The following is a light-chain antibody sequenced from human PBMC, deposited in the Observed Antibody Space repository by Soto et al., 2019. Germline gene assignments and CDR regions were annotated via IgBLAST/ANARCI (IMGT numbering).Light chain of an antibody. CDR2: AAS. Sequence: DLQMTQSPSSLSASVGDRVTITCRASQSIGIYLNWYQKKPGKAPKLLIHAASTLQSVAPSTFSGSGYGTDFALTISSLQPEDIATYYCHQTFANPWTFAHGTKVEIK. V-gene: IGKV1-39*01. CDR3: HQTFANPWT. CDR1: QSIGIY. J-gene: IGKJ1*01.